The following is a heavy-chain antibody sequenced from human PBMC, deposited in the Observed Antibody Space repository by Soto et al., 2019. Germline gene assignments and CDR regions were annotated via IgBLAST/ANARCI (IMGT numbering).Heavy chain of an antibody. Sequence: QVQLVESGGGVVQPGRSLRLSCAASGFTFSSYAMHWVLQAPGKGLEWVAVISYDGSNKYYADSVKGRFTISRDNSKNTLYLQMNSLRAEDTAVYYCARTKGMEPGYYYYYGMDVWGQGTTVTVSS. CDR1: GFTFSSYA. CDR2: ISYDGSNK. V-gene: IGHV3-30-3*01. D-gene: IGHD1-26*01. J-gene: IGHJ6*02. CDR3: ARTKGMEPGYYYYYGMDV.